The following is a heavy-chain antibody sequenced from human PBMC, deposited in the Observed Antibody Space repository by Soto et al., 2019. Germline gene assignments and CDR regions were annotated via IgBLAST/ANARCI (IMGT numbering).Heavy chain of an antibody. CDR1: GDSISSSSYY. CDR2: MFYSGNT. CDR3: VSPEGYYDSSGYTLDY. D-gene: IGHD3-22*01. Sequence: SETLSLTCTVSGDSISSSSYYWGWIRQPPGKGLEWIGSMFYSGNTYYNPSLKSRVTLSINTSKNQFSLKLNSVTAADTAVYYCVSPEGYYDSSGYTLDYWGQGTLVTVSS. J-gene: IGHJ4*02. V-gene: IGHV4-39*01.